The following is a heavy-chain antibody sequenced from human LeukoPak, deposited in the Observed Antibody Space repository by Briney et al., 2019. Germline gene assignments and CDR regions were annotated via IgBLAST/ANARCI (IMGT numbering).Heavy chain of an antibody. CDR1: GFTFDDYA. J-gene: IGHJ4*02. CDR2: ISGDGGST. Sequence: GGSLRLSCAASGFTFDDYAMHWVRQAPGKGLEWVSLISGDGGSTYYADSVKGRFTISRDNWKNSLYLQMNSLRTEDTALYYCAEDRIAVAGTTLGYWGQGTLVTVSS. V-gene: IGHV3-43*02. D-gene: IGHD6-19*01. CDR3: AEDRIAVAGTTLGY.